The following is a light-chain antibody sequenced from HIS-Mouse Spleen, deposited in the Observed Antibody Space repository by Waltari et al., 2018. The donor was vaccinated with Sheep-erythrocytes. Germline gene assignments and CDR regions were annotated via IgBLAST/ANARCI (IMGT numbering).Light chain of an antibody. V-gene: IGLV3-1*01. Sequence: SSELTQDPAVSVSPGQTASITCSGDKLGDKYACWYQQKPGQSPVLVIYQDSKRPSGIPERFSGSNSGNTATLTISGTQAMDEADYYCQAWDSSTAVFGGGTKLTVL. J-gene: IGLJ2*01. CDR1: KLGDKY. CDR3: QAWDSSTAV. CDR2: QDS.